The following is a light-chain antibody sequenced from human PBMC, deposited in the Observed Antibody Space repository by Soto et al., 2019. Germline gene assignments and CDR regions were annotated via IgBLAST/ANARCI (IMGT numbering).Light chain of an antibody. J-gene: IGKJ1*01. Sequence: DMQMTQSPSSLSASVGDRVTITCRTSQSISSYLNWYQQKPGKVPKLLIYAASSLQSGVPSRFSGSGSGTDFTLTISSLQPEDFATYYCQQSYNTPLTFGQGTKVDFK. CDR3: QQSYNTPLT. CDR1: QSISSY. CDR2: AAS. V-gene: IGKV1-39*01.